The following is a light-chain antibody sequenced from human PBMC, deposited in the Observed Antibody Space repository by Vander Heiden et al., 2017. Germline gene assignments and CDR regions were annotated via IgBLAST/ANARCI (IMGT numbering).Light chain of an antibody. Sequence: DIQMTQSPSSLSASVGDRVTITCQASQDISNYLNWYQQKPGKAPKLLIYDASNLETGVPSRFSGSGSGTDFTFTISSLQPEDIATYYCQQDDNRPWTFAPGTKVEIK. J-gene: IGKJ1*01. CDR2: DAS. V-gene: IGKV1-33*01. CDR3: QQDDNRPWT. CDR1: QDISNY.